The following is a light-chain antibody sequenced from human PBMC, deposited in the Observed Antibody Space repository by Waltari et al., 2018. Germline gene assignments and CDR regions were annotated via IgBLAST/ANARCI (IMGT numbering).Light chain of an antibody. CDR1: QGISNY. CDR2: EAD. CDR3: QKYNSAPRT. Sequence: DIQMTQSPSSLSASVGDRVNITCRASQGISNYLAWYQQKPGKVPKLLIYEADILQAGVPSRFSGSGSETDFTLTISRLQPEDSAIYYCQKYNSAPRTFGQGTKVEIK. J-gene: IGKJ1*01. V-gene: IGKV1-27*01.